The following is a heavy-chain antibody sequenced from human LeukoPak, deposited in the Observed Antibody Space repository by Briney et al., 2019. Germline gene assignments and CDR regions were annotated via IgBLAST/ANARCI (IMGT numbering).Heavy chain of an antibody. V-gene: IGHV3-66*01. CDR3: AKYRRGILGVVTQTYYYYGMDV. D-gene: IGHD3-3*01. CDR1: GFTVSSNY. J-gene: IGHJ6*02. Sequence: GGSLRLSCAASGFTVSSNYMSWVRQAPGKGLEWVSVIYSGGSTYYADSVKGRFTISRDNSKNTLYLQMNSLRAEDTAVYYCAKYRRGILGVVTQTYYYYGMDVWGQGTTVTVSS. CDR2: IYSGGST.